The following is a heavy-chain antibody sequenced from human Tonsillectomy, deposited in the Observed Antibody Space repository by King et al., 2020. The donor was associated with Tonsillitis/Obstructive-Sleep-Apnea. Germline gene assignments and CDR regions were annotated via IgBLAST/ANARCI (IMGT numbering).Heavy chain of an antibody. J-gene: IGHJ4*02. CDR1: GYTFTNYW. CDR2: IYPGDSDT. Sequence: VQLVESGAEVKKPGESLKISCKGSGYTFTNYWIGWVRQMPGKGLEWMGLIYPGDSDTRYSPSFQGQVTISADKSISTAYLQWSSLKASDTAMYYCARHEQQQTHLDYWGRGTLLTVSS. V-gene: IGHV5-51*01. D-gene: IGHD1/OR15-1a*01. CDR3: ARHEQQQTHLDY.